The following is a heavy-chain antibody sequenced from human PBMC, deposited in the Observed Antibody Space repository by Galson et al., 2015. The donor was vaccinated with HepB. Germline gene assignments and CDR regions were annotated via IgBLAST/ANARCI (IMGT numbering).Heavy chain of an antibody. J-gene: IGHJ4*02. Sequence: SLRLSCAASGFTFSDYYMNWIRQAPGKGLEWVSYISSSSSHTKYADSVRGRFTISRDNAKNSLHLQMNSLRAEDTAVYYCARGALVRGATWRVFDYWGQGTLVTVSS. V-gene: IGHV3-11*05. CDR1: GFTFSDYY. CDR2: ISSSSSHT. CDR3: ARGALVRGATWRVFDY. D-gene: IGHD3-10*01.